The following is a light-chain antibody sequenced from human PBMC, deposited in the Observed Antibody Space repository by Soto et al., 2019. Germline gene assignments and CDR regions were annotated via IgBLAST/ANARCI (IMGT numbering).Light chain of an antibody. CDR3: QQYSNWPPGT. CDR1: QSVRSN. V-gene: IGKV3-15*01. CDR2: GAS. Sequence: IVMTQSPATLSLSLGERATLSCSASQSVRSNLAWYQQKPGQAPRLLIYGASTRATGIPARFSGSGSGTEFTLTISSLQSEDFAVYYCQQYSNWPPGTFGQGTKVDIK. J-gene: IGKJ1*01.